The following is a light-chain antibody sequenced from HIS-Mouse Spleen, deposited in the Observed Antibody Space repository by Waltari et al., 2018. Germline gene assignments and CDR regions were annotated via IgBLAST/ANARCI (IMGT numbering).Light chain of an antibody. CDR2: GAS. V-gene: IGKV3-15*01. CDR1: QSVSSN. Sequence: EIVMTQSPATLSVSPGERATLSCRASQSVSSNLAWYQQKTGQAPRTLIYGASTRATGIPARFSGSGSGTEFTLTISSMQSEEFAGYYCQQYKNWPPYTFGQGTKLEIK. J-gene: IGKJ2*01. CDR3: QQYKNWPPYT.